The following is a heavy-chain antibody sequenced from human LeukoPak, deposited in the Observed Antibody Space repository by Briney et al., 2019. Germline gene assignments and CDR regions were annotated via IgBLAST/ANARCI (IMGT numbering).Heavy chain of an antibody. CDR3: ARGGRDGYTPFH. CDR2: ISYDGSNK. CDR1: GFTFSSYA. J-gene: IGHJ4*02. V-gene: IGHV3-30*04. D-gene: IGHD5-24*01. Sequence: PGGSLRLSCAASGFTFSSYAIHWVRQAPGKGLEWVAVISYDGSNKYYADSVKGRFTISRDNSKNTLYLQMNSLRAEDTAVYYCARGGRDGYTPFHWGQGTLVTVSS.